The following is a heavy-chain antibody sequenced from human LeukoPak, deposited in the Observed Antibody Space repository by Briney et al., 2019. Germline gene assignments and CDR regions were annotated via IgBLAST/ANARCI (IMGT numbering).Heavy chain of an antibody. Sequence: PGGSLRLSCAASGFTFSSYAMSWVRQAPGKGLEWVSAISGSGGSTYYAVSVKGRFTISRDNSKNTLYLQMNSLRAEDTAVYYCAKGIAVAGGFDPWGQGTLVTVSS. CDR1: GFTFSSYA. CDR2: ISGSGGST. CDR3: AKGIAVAGGFDP. D-gene: IGHD6-19*01. V-gene: IGHV3-23*01. J-gene: IGHJ5*02.